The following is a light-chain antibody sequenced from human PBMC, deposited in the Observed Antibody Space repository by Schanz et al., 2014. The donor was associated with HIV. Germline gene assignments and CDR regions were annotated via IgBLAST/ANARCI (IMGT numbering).Light chain of an antibody. CDR1: QHISNY. CDR3: QQYTPSSHT. CDR2: AAS. Sequence: DIQMTQSPSAMSASVGDTVTITCRASQHISNYLAWFQQKPGKVPKRLIFAASSLQDGVPLRFSGSGSGTEFALTISSLQPGDFATYYCQQYTPSSHTFGQGTTLEI. J-gene: IGKJ2*01. V-gene: IGKV1-17*03.